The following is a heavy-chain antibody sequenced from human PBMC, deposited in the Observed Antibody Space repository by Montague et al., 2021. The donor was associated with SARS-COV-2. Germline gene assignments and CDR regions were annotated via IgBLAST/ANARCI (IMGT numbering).Heavy chain of an antibody. J-gene: IGHJ6*02. CDR2: IYHSGST. CDR1: GGSFNTYY. Sequence: SETLSLTCTVHGGSFNTYYWSWIRQPPGRGLEWIGYIYHSGSTDYSPSLKSRVTISLDTSKNQFSLKVTSVTAADTAVYYCARGGGYYNYGLDVWGPGTTVTVSS. D-gene: IGHD3-22*01. CDR3: ARGGGYYNYGLDV. V-gene: IGHV4-59*01.